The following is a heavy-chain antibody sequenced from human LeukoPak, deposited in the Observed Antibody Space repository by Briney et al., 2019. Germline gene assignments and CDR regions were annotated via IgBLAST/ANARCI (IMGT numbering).Heavy chain of an antibody. Sequence: ASVKDSRKASGYTFTSYGIRWVRQAPGQGGEWMGRICAYNGKTNYAQKLQGRVTMTTDTSTSTAYMELRSLRSDCAAVYCCARDGVAGIGYFDYWGQGTLVTVSS. J-gene: IGHJ4*02. CDR3: ARDGVAGIGYFDY. CDR2: ICAYNGKT. CDR1: GYTFTSYG. D-gene: IGHD6-19*01. V-gene: IGHV1-18*04.